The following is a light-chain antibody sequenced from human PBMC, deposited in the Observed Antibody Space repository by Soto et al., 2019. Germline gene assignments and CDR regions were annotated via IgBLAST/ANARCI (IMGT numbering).Light chain of an antibody. V-gene: IGKV1-5*01. J-gene: IGKJ5*01. CDR2: DAS. CDR3: QQYDSFPT. CDR1: QSISFW. Sequence: DIQMTQSPSTLSASVGDRVTITCRASQSISFWLAWYQQKPGLAPKLLIYDASSLESGVPSRFSGSRSGTEFTLTISSLQPDDFATYYCQQYDSFPTFGQGTRLEIK.